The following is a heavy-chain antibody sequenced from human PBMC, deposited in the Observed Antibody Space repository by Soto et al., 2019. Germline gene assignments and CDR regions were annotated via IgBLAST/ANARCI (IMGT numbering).Heavy chain of an antibody. Sequence: PGGSLRVSFAASGFTFSSYAMHWVRQAPGKGLEWVAVISYDGSNKYYADSVKGRFTISRDNSKNTLYLQMNSLRAEDTAVYYCARDQVEVVVVTHYYYYGMDVWGQGT. V-gene: IGHV3-30-3*01. CDR2: ISYDGSNK. CDR3: ARDQVEVVVVTHYYYYGMDV. D-gene: IGHD2-21*02. J-gene: IGHJ6*02. CDR1: GFTFSSYA.